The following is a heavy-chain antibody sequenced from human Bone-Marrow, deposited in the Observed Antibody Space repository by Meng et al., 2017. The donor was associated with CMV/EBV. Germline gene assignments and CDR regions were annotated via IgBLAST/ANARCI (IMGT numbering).Heavy chain of an antibody. D-gene: IGHD5-18*01. V-gene: IGHV3-48*03. CDR1: GFTFSSYE. CDR2: ISSSGSTI. Sequence: GGSLRLSCAASGFTFSSYEMNWVRQAPGKGLEWVSYISSSGSTIYYADSVEGRFTISRDNAKNSLYLQMNSLRAEDTAVYYCARLNLNVDTAMVNYYYGMDVWGQGTTVTVSS. CDR3: ARLNLNVDTAMVNYYYGMDV. J-gene: IGHJ6*02.